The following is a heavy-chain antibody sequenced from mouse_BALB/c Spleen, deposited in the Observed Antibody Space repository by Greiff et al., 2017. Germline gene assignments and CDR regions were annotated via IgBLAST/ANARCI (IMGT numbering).Heavy chain of an antibody. D-gene: IGHD4-1*01. V-gene: IGHV1-55*01. CDR1: GYNFTSYW. Sequence: QVQLQQSGAELVKPGTSVKLSCKASGYNFTSYWINWVKLRPGQGLEWIGDIYPGSGSTNYNEKFKSKATLTVDTSSSTAYMQLSSLASEDSALYYCARWEEEAWFAYWGQGTLVTVSA. CDR2: IYPGSGST. J-gene: IGHJ3*01. CDR3: ARWEEEAWFAY.